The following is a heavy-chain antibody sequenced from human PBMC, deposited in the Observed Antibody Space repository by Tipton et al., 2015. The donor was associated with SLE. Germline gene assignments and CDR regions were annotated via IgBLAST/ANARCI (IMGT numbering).Heavy chain of an antibody. J-gene: IGHJ5*02. D-gene: IGHD2-2*01. CDR1: GGSISSSRSY. V-gene: IGHV4-39*07. CDR3: AMGGYCSSTSCSYNWFDP. Sequence: TLSLTCTVSGGSISSSRSYWGWIRQPPGKGLEWIGSIYYSGSTYYNSSLKSRVTISVDTSKNQFSLKLSSVTAADTAVYYCAMGGYCSSTSCSYNWFDPWGQGTLVTVSS. CDR2: IYYSGST.